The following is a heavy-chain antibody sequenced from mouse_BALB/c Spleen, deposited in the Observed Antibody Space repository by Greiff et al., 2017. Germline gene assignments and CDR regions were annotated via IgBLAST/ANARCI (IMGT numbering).Heavy chain of an antibody. V-gene: IGHV3-2*02. CDR1: GYSITSDYA. J-gene: IGHJ4*01. D-gene: IGHD1-1*01. CDR3: ARIWYYGAMDY. Sequence: EVKLQESGPGLVKPSQSLSLTCTVTGYSITSDYAWNWIRQFPGNKLEWMGYISYSGSTSYNPSLKSRISITRDPSKNQFFLQLNSVTTEDTATYYCARIWYYGAMDYWGQGTSVTVSS. CDR2: ISYSGST.